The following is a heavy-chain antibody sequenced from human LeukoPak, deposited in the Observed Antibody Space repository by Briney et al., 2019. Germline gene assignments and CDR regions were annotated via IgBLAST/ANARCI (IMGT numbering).Heavy chain of an antibody. V-gene: IGHV3-66*01. CDR2: IYSSGST. Sequence: GGSLRLSCAASGFTVSTNYMSWVRQAPGKGLEWVSVIYSSGSTFYADSVKGRFTISRDNSKNTLYLQMNSLRAEDTAVYYCARESSGSRRVNNYYYMDVWGKGTTVTVSS. CDR3: ARESSGSRRVNNYYYMDV. CDR1: GFTVSTNY. J-gene: IGHJ6*03. D-gene: IGHD1-26*01.